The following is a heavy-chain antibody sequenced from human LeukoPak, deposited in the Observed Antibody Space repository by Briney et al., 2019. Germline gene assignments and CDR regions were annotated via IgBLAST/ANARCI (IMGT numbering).Heavy chain of an antibody. D-gene: IGHD3-10*01. J-gene: IGHJ4*02. V-gene: IGHV3-66*01. CDR2: IYSGGST. Sequence: GGSLRLSCAASGFTVSSNYMSWVRQAPGKGLEWVSVIYSGGSTYYADSVKGRFTISRDNSKNTLYLQMNSLRAEDTAVYYCARTPMTYYYGPISYWGQGTLVTVSS. CDR3: ARTPMTYYYGPISY. CDR1: GFTVSSNY.